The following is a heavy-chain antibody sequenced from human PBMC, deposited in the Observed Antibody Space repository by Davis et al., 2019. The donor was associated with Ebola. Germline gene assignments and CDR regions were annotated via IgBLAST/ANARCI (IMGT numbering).Heavy chain of an antibody. CDR1: GYTFTSYA. V-gene: IGHV1-3*01. J-gene: IGHJ4*02. CDR2: INAGNGNT. D-gene: IGHD3-10*01. Sequence: ASVKVSCKASGYTFTSYAMHWVRQAPGQRLEWMGWINAGNGNTKYSQKFQGRVTITADKSTSTAYMELSSLRSEDTAVYYCARTYGSGSAYFDYWGQGTLVTVSS. CDR3: ARTYGSGSAYFDY.